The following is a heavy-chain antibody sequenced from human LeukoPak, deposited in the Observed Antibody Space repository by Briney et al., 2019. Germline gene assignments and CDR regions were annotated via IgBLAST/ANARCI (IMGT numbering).Heavy chain of an antibody. CDR3: ARIETDSNGYSLGAFDI. V-gene: IGHV1-46*01. D-gene: IGHD3-22*01. CDR2: INSTRGST. CDR1: GYTFTTYY. Sequence: ASLKVSCKASGYTFTTYYMHWVRQAPGQGLEWMGIINSTRGSTTYAQKFQGRVTMTRNTSTSTVYMELSRLRSEDTAVYYCARIETDSNGYSLGAFDIWGQGTMVTV. J-gene: IGHJ3*02.